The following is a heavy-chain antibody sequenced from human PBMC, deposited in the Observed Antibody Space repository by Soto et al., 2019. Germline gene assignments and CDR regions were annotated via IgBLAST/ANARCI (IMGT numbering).Heavy chain of an antibody. CDR1: GFTFSSYG. J-gene: IGHJ4*02. Sequence: PGGSLRLSCAASGFTFSSYGMHWVRQAPGKGLEWVAVIWYDGSNKYYADSVKGRFTISRDNSKNTLYLQMNSLRAEDTAGYYCARDSTHSGIAAAGTFDYGGQGTLVSVSS. CDR2: IWYDGSNK. V-gene: IGHV3-33*01. CDR3: ARDSTHSGIAAAGTFDY. D-gene: IGHD6-13*01.